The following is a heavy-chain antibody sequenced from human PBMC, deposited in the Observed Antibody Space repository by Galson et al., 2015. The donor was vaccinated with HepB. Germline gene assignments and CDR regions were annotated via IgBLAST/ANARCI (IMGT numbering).Heavy chain of an antibody. CDR2: IKSNSDGGTT. V-gene: IGHV3-15*01. J-gene: IGHJ4*02. D-gene: IGHD3-22*01. CDR1: GLTFTNTW. Sequence: SLRLSCAVSGLTFTNTWMTWVRQAPGKGLEWVGRIKSNSDGGTTDYAAPVRGRFSISRDDSKNTVYLQMNSLKTEDTGVYFCTTDISMIVVLDFLGLGTLVTVSS. CDR3: TTDISMIVVLDF.